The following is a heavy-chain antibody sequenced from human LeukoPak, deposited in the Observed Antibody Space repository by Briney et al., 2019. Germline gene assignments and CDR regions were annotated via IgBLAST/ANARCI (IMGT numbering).Heavy chain of an antibody. V-gene: IGHV1-2*02. CDR1: RYTFTVYF. CDR3: ARELNYDSSGYYFDY. J-gene: IGHJ4*02. D-gene: IGHD3-22*01. CDR2: INPNSGGT. Sequence: GASVKVPCKASRYTFTVYFMHWVRQAPGQGLEWMGWINPNSGGTNYAQKFQGRVTMTRDTSISTAYMELSRLRSDDTAVYYCARELNYDSSGYYFDYWGQGTLVTVSS.